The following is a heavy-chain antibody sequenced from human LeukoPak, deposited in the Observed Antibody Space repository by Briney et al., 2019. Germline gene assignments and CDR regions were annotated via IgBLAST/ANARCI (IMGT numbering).Heavy chain of an antibody. D-gene: IGHD2-2*01. V-gene: IGHV4-59*01. CDR3: ARGLTRYFVVVPAAFDP. CDR1: GGPISSYY. Sequence: SETLSLTCTVSGGPISSYYWSWIRQPPGKGLEWIGYIYYSGSTNYNPSLKSRVTISVDTSKNQFSLKLSSVTAADTAVYYCARGLTRYFVVVPAAFDPWGQGTLVTVSS. J-gene: IGHJ5*02. CDR2: IYYSGST.